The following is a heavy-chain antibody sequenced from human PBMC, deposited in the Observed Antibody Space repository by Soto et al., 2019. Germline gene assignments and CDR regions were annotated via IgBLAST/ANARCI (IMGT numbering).Heavy chain of an antibody. D-gene: IGHD3-22*01. CDR1: GYTFTSYG. CDR2: INAYNGNT. Sequence: ASVKVSCKASGYTFTSYGISWVRQAPGQGLEWMGWINAYNGNTNYAQKFQGRVTITRDTSASTAYMELSSLRSEDTAVYYCARDLSYYDSPWVGYLFDYWGQGTLVTVSS. J-gene: IGHJ4*02. CDR3: ARDLSYYDSPWVGYLFDY. V-gene: IGHV1-18*01.